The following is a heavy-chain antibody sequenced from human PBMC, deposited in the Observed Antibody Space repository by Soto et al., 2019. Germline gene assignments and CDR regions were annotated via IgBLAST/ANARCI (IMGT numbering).Heavy chain of an antibody. CDR3: ARDNSQNSGTPAASSWFHP. CDR2: INPSGDSR. CDR1: GFSFSDYF. D-gene: IGHD2-15*01. J-gene: IGHJ5*02. Sequence: ASVKVSCKASGFSFSDYFMHWVRQAPGQGLEWMGIINPSGDSRNYAQKFQGRVTITRDTSTSTVYMDLRSPRYEDPAVYYCARDNSQNSGTPAASSWFHPWGQGTLVTVSS. V-gene: IGHV1-46*01.